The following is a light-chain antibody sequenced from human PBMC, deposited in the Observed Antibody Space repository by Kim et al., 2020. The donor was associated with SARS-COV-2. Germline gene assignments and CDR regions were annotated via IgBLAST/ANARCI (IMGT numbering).Light chain of an antibody. V-gene: IGKV1-16*01. CDR1: QGIANN. Sequence: DTQMNQSPSSLSASVGDRVIITCRASQGIANNLAWFQQKPGKAPKSLIYTASTLETGVPSRFSGSGSGTDFILTISSLQPEDYGTYYCQQYDVYPRTFGQGTKVDIK. CDR3: QQYDVYPRT. CDR2: TAS. J-gene: IGKJ1*01.